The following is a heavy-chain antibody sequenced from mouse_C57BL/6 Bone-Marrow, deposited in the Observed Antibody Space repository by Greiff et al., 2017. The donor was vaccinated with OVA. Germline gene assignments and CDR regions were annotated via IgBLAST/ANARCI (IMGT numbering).Heavy chain of an antibody. CDR2: IYPGSGNT. CDR1: GYTFTDYY. CDR3: ARALWPRYFDV. Sequence: QVQLKESGAELVRPGASVKLSCKASGYTFTDYYINWVKQRPGQGLEWIARIYPGSGNTYYNEKFKGKATLTAEKSSSTAYMQLSSLTSEDSAVYFCARALWPRYFDVWGTGTTVTVSS. J-gene: IGHJ1*03. V-gene: IGHV1-76*01. D-gene: IGHD1-1*02.